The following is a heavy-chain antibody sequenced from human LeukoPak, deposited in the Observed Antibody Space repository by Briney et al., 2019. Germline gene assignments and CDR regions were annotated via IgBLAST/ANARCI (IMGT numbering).Heavy chain of an antibody. D-gene: IGHD1-26*01. V-gene: IGHV6-1*01. Sequence: SQTLSLTCAVSGDSVSSNSAAWNWIRQSPSRGPEWLGRTYYKSKWYNDYAVSVKGRITINSDTSKNQFSLQLNSVTPEDTAVYYCTKTGVGSGSHYYYYGMDDWGQGTTVTVSS. CDR3: TKTGVGSGSHYYYYGMDD. CDR2: TYYKSKWYN. CDR1: GDSVSSNSAA. J-gene: IGHJ6*02.